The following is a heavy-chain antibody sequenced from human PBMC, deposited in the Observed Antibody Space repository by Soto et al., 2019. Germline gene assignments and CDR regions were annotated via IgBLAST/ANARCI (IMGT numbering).Heavy chain of an antibody. J-gene: IGHJ4*02. CDR2: ISSSDNT. V-gene: IGHV3-23*05. CDR1: GFSFSIYA. Sequence: PGGSLRLSCAASGFSFSIYAMNWVRQAPGKGLDWVSLISSSDNTYYADSVKGRFTISRDDSKNTLYLLMNNLRAEDTAVYYCATRIIRGGLDYWGQGTPVTVSS. D-gene: IGHD2-15*01. CDR3: ATRIIRGGLDY.